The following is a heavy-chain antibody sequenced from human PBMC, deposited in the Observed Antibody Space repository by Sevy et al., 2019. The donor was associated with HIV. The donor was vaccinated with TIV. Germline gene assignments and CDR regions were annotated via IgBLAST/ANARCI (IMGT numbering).Heavy chain of an antibody. CDR2: FDPEDGET. D-gene: IGHD6-19*01. CDR3: ARLTVAGLGGWFDP. V-gene: IGHV1-24*01. Sequence: ASVKVSCKVSGSTLTNLSMHWVRQAPGKGLEWMGTFDPEDGETIYAQKFQVRVTMTEDTSTDTAYMELSSLRSEDTAVYYCARLTVAGLGGWFDPWGHGTLVTVSS. CDR1: GSTLTNLS. J-gene: IGHJ5*02.